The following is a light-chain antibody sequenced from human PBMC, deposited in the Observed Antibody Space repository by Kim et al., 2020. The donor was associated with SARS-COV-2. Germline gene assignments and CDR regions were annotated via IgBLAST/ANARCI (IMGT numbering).Light chain of an antibody. CDR2: EVS. CDR3: SSFTSSSTLV. Sequence: QSALTQPPSVSGSPGQSVTISCTGTSSDVGSYNRVSWYQQPPGTAPKLMIYEVSNRPSGVPDRFSGSKSGNTASLTISGLQAEDEADYYCSSFTSSSTLVFGGWTQLTVL. V-gene: IGLV2-18*02. CDR1: SSDVGSYNR. J-gene: IGLJ2*01.